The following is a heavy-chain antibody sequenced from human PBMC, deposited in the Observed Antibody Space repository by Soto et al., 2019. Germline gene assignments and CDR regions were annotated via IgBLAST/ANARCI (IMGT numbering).Heavy chain of an antibody. CDR1: GFIFHNYW. D-gene: IGHD1-26*01. CDR3: ARDPRDSEYAIFGY. J-gene: IGHJ4*02. Sequence: GSLRLSCAASGFIFHNYWMSWVRQAPVKGLEWVANIKKDGSEKYYVDSVKGRFTISRDNAENSLSLQMNSLQAEDTAVYYCARDPRDSEYAIFGYWGQGTLVTVSS. V-gene: IGHV3-7*05. CDR2: IKKDGSEK.